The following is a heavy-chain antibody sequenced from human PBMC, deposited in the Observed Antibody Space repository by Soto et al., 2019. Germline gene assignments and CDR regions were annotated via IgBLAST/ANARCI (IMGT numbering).Heavy chain of an antibody. D-gene: IGHD5-18*01. Sequence: PGGSLMLSFAASSFAFTSYAMSWVRQTPGKGLEWVSAISGSGGSTYYADSVKGRFTISRDNSKNALYVQMNSLRAEDTAVYYCPNLIQLWLLDYWGQGTLVTVSS. CDR1: SFAFTSYA. CDR3: PNLIQLWLLDY. V-gene: IGHV3-23*01. CDR2: ISGSGGST. J-gene: IGHJ4*01.